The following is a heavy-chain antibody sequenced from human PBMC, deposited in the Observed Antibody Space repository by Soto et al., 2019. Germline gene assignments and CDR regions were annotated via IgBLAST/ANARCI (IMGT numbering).Heavy chain of an antibody. Sequence: QVQLVQSGAEVKKPGASVKVSCKASGYTFTSYAMHWVRQAPGQRLEWMGWINAGNGNTKYSQKLQGRVTITRDTSASTAYMELSSLRSEDTAVYYCARDLDPTTVTTAIDYWGQGTLVTVSS. D-gene: IGHD4-17*01. V-gene: IGHV1-3*01. CDR2: INAGNGNT. CDR3: ARDLDPTTVTTAIDY. J-gene: IGHJ4*02. CDR1: GYTFTSYA.